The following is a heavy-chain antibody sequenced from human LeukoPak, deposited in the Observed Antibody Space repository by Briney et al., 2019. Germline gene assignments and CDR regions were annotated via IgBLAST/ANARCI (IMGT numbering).Heavy chain of an antibody. D-gene: IGHD3-3*01. CDR1: GYTFTSYD. CDR3: ARGRPYDFWSGYVPLDYYYYYMDV. J-gene: IGHJ6*03. V-gene: IGHV1-8*03. CDR2: MNPNSGNA. Sequence: ASVKVSCKASGYTFTSYDINWVRQATGQGLEWIGWMNPNSGNAGYAQKFQGRVTITRNTSISTAYMELSSLRSEDTAVYYCARGRPYDFWSGYVPLDYYYYYMDVWGKGTTVTVSS.